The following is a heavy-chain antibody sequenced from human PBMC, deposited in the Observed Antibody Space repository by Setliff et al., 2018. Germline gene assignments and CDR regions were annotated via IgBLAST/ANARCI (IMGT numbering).Heavy chain of an antibody. J-gene: IGHJ6*02. CDR1: GFIVNNNE. V-gene: IGHV3-53*01. CDR3: ARDGVYYAMDV. CDR2: TYSGGET. Sequence: GGSLRLSCAASGFIVNNNEMSWVRQAPGKGLEWLSVTYSGGETKYADSVNGRFTISRDAAENSISLQMNSLRVDDTAVYYCARDGVYYAMDVWGQGTTVTVSS.